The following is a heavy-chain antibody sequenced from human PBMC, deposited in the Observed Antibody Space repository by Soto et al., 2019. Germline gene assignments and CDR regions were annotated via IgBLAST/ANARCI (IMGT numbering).Heavy chain of an antibody. D-gene: IGHD1-26*01. CDR2: IYYSGST. V-gene: IGHV4-39*01. Sequence: SETLSLTCTVSGGSISSSSYYWGWIRQPPGKGLEWIGSIYYSGSTYYNPSLKSRVTISVDTSKNQFSLKLSSVTAADTAVYYCARQGGNPYCFDYWGQGTLVTVSS. J-gene: IGHJ4*02. CDR3: ARQGGNPYCFDY. CDR1: GGSISSSSYY.